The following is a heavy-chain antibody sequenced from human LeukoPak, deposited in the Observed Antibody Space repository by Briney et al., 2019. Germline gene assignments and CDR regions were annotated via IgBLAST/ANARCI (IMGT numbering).Heavy chain of an antibody. Sequence: KASETLSLTCTVSGGSISSYYWSWIRQPPGKGLEWIGYIYYSGSTNYNPSLKSRVTISVDTSKNQFSLKLSSVTAADTAVYYCARERRTSYYGSGTYYYGMDVWGQGTTVTVSS. V-gene: IGHV4-59*01. J-gene: IGHJ6*02. CDR1: GGSISSYY. CDR2: IYYSGST. D-gene: IGHD3-10*01. CDR3: ARERRTSYYGSGTYYYGMDV.